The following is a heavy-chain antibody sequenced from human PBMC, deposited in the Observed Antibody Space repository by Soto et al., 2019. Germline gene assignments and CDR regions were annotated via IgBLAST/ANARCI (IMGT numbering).Heavy chain of an antibody. Sequence: EVQLVESGGGLVQPGGSLRLSCAASGFTVSSNYMSWVRQAPGRGLEWVAVIYSGGSIYYADSVKGRFSISRDNSKNTLYLQMTSLRAEDTAVYYCARGRRSGWLFDYWGQGALVTVSS. D-gene: IGHD6-19*01. CDR3: ARGRRSGWLFDY. CDR2: IYSGGSI. V-gene: IGHV3-66*01. J-gene: IGHJ4*02. CDR1: GFTVSSNY.